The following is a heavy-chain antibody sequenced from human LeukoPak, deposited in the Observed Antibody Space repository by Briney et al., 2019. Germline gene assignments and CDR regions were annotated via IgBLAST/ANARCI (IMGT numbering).Heavy chain of an antibody. CDR2: ISAYNGNT. D-gene: IGHD7-27*01. CDR3: ATDAGLGYYYYGMDV. V-gene: IGHV1-18*01. J-gene: IGHJ6*02. CDR1: GYTFTSYG. Sequence: APVKVSCKASGYTFTSYGISWVRQAPGQGLEWMGWISAYNGNTNYAQKLQGRVTMTTDTSTSTAYMELSSLRSEDTAVYYCATDAGLGYYYYGMDVWGQGTTVTVSS.